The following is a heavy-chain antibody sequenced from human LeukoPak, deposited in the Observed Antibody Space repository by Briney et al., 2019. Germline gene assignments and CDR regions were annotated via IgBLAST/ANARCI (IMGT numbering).Heavy chain of an antibody. CDR3: ARDKGVTVAGTYAFDI. V-gene: IGHV3-49*04. J-gene: IGHJ3*02. D-gene: IGHD6-19*01. CDR2: IRSKVYGGTT. CDR1: GFTFGDYA. Sequence: GGSLRLSCTVSGFTFGDYAMTWVRQAPGKGLEWVGFIRSKVYGGTTEYAASVKGRFIISRDDSKSIVDLQMYSLQIEDTAVYYCARDKGVTVAGTYAFDIWGQGTLVTVSS.